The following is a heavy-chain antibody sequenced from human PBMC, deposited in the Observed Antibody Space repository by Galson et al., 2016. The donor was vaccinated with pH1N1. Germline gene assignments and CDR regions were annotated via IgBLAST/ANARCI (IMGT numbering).Heavy chain of an antibody. CDR2: IDWDDDK. D-gene: IGHD4-17*01. V-gene: IGHV2-70*01. J-gene: IGHJ4*02. CDR1: GFSLRTSGMC. CDR3: ARLDYGDYSGYFEY. Sequence: PALVKPTQTLTLTCTFSGFSLRTSGMCVSWIRQPPGKALEWLALIDWDDDKYYSTSLKTRLTISKDTSKNQVVLTMTNMDPVDTATYYCARLDYGDYSGYFEYWVQGTLVTVSS.